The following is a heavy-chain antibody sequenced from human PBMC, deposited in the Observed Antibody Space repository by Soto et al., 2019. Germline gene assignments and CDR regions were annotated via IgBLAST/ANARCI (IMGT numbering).Heavy chain of an antibody. Sequence: SVKVSCKASGGTFSSYAISWVRQSPGQGREWMGVIIPIFGAANYAQKFQGRVTITTDESTNTAYMELSSLRSDDTPVYSCASEVYRDNYYYGMDVWGQGTTVTLSS. CDR2: IIPIFGAA. J-gene: IGHJ6*02. CDR3: ASEVYRDNYYYGMDV. CDR1: GGTFSSYA. V-gene: IGHV1-69*05.